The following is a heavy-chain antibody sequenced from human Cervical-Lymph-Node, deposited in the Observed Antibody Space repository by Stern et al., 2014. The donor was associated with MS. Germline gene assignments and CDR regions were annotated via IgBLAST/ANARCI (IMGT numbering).Heavy chain of an antibody. D-gene: IGHD5-24*01. CDR3: ARGRNGYPGIFDY. CDR2: IIPIIATT. Sequence: QMQLVQSGTKIKRPGSSVKVSCKASGGTFSSFAISWLRQAPGQGPEWMGGIIPIIATTNYAQKFQGRVTITADVSTTTAYMELSSLRSEDTAVYYCARGRNGYPGIFDYWGQGTLVAVSS. J-gene: IGHJ4*02. V-gene: IGHV1-69*01. CDR1: GGTFSSFA.